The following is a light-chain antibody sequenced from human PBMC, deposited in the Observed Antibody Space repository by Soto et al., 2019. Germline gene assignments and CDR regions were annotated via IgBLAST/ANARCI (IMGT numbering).Light chain of an antibody. V-gene: IGKV1D-13*01. Sequence: AIQLTQSPSSLSASIGDRVTITCRASQGISSALAWYQQKPGKAPKLLIYDASTLEGGVPSRFSGSGSGTDFTLTITSLQHEDFATYYCQQFLNYPLTFGGGTKVEIK. CDR3: QQFLNYPLT. CDR1: QGISSA. CDR2: DAS. J-gene: IGKJ4*01.